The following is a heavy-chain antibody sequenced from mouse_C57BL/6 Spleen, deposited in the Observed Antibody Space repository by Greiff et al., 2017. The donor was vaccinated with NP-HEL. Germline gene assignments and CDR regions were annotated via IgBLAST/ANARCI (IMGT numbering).Heavy chain of an antibody. D-gene: IGHD1-1*01. CDR3: ARSITTVGDYFDY. CDR2: ISSGGSYT. J-gene: IGHJ2*01. Sequence: EVQGVESGGDLVKPGGSLKLSCAASGFTFSSYGMSWVRQTPDKRLEWVATISSGGSYTYYPDSVKGRFTISRDNAKNTLYLQMSSLKSEDTAMYYCARSITTVGDYFDYWGQGTTLTVSS. V-gene: IGHV5-6*01. CDR1: GFTFSSYG.